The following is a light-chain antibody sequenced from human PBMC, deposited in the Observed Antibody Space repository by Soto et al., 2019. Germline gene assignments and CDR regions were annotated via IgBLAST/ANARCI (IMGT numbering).Light chain of an antibody. CDR2: LDS. J-gene: IGKJ1*01. V-gene: IGKV2-28*01. CDR3: MQALQTPRT. CDR1: QSLLHRNGQNY. Sequence: DIVMTQSPLSLPVTPGEPASISCRSSQSLLHRNGQNYLDWYLQKSGQPPQLLIYLDSNRPSGVPDRISGNGSGTDFTLKISRVEPGDVGVYYCMQALQTPRTFGHGTTVEIK.